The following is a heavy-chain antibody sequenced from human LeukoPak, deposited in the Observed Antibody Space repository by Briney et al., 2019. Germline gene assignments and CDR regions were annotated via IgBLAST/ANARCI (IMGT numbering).Heavy chain of an antibody. V-gene: IGHV4-4*07. CDR3: ARHIAAAGQVYYYYYMDV. CDR1: GGSISSYY. Sequence: SETLSLTCTVSGGSISSYYWSWIRQPAGKGLEWIGRIYTSGSTNYNPSLKSRVTMSVDTSENQFSLKLSSVTAADTAVYYCARHIAAAGQVYYYYYMDVWGKGTTVTVSS. J-gene: IGHJ6*03. D-gene: IGHD6-13*01. CDR2: IYTSGST.